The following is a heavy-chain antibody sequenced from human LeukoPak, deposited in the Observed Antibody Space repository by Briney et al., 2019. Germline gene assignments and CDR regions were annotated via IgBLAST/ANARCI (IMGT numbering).Heavy chain of an antibody. CDR2: FSWNSGSI. J-gene: IGHJ3*02. CDR3: AKDSGSDGGAFDI. CDR1: GFTFDDYA. D-gene: IGHD1-26*01. Sequence: GGSLRLSCAAPGFTFDDYAMHWVRQAPGKGLKRVSGFSWNSGSIDYADSVKGRFTTSRDNATNSLYLQMNSLRAQDTALYYCAKDSGSDGGAFDIWGQGTMVTVSS. V-gene: IGHV3-9*01.